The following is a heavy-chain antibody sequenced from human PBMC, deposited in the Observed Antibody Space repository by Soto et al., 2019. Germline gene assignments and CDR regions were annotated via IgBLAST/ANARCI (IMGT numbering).Heavy chain of an antibody. CDR2: IKSKTDGGTT. CDR1: GFTFSNAW. CDR3: TTGSGYGDYYDRLGYYYYYMDV. Sequence: GGSLRLSCAASGFTFSNAWMSWVRQAPGKGLEWVGRIKSKTDGGTTDYAAPVKGRFTISRDDSKNTLYLQMNSLKTEDTAVYYCTTGSGYGDYYDRLGYYYYYMDVWGKGTTVTVSS. J-gene: IGHJ6*03. D-gene: IGHD4-17*01. V-gene: IGHV3-15*01.